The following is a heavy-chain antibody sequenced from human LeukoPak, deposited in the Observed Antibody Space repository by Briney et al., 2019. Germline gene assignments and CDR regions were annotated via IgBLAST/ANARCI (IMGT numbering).Heavy chain of an antibody. CDR1: GFTFDDYA. J-gene: IGHJ4*02. Sequence: GGSLRLSCAASGFTFDDYAMHWVRHAPGKGLEWVSGISWNSGSIGYADSVKGRFTISRDNAKNSLYLQMNSLRAEDTALYYCAKGTRYYYDSSGYYDYWGQGTLVTVSS. CDR3: AKGTRYYYDSSGYYDY. V-gene: IGHV3-9*01. CDR2: ISWNSGSI. D-gene: IGHD3-22*01.